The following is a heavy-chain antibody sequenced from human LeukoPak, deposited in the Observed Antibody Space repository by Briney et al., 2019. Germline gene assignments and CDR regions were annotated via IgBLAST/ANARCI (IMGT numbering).Heavy chain of an antibody. CDR1: GYTFTTSG. CDR3: ARYALSYSNNWHYYFDY. Sequence: GASVKVSCKASGYTFTTSGISWVRQAPGQGLEWMGWISGSNGNTDYAQKLQGRVTMTTDTSTSTAYMELRSLRSDDTAVYYCARYALSYSNNWHYYFDYWGQGTLLTVSS. D-gene: IGHD1-1*01. J-gene: IGHJ4*02. V-gene: IGHV1-18*01. CDR2: ISGSNGNT.